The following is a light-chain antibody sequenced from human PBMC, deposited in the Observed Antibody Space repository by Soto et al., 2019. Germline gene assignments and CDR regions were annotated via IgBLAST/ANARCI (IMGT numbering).Light chain of an antibody. Sequence: QSLLTQPPSVSGAPGQRFTISCSGSSSNIGAGYDVNWYRQLPGTAPKLLIYGNSDRPSGVPDRFSGSKSGTSASLAIAGLQAEDEADYFCKSYDRSLRTYVFGTGTKVTVL. V-gene: IGLV1-40*01. CDR2: GNS. CDR3: KSYDRSLRTYV. CDR1: SSNIGAGYD. J-gene: IGLJ1*01.